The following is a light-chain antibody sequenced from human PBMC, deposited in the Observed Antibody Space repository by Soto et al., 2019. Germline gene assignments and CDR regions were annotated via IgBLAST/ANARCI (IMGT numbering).Light chain of an antibody. CDR2: GAS. CDR3: QQYNNWRT. Sequence: EIVMTQSPATLSVSPGERATLCCRASQSVSSNLAWYQQKPGQAPRLLIYGASTRATGIPARFSGSGSGTEFTLTISSLQSEDFAVYYCQQYNNWRTFGQGTKVDIK. V-gene: IGKV3-15*01. J-gene: IGKJ1*01. CDR1: QSVSSN.